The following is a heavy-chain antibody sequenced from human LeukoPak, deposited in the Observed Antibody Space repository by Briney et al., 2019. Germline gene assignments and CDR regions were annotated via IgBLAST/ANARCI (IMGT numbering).Heavy chain of an antibody. J-gene: IGHJ4*02. CDR2: IKQDGSEK. CDR3: ARAFRITIFGVVIRRAFDY. Sequence: PGGSLRLSCAPSGFTFSSYWMSWVRQAPGKGLEWVANIKQDGSEKYYVDSVKGRFTISRDNAKNSLYLQMNSLRAEDTAVYYCARAFRITIFGVVIRRAFDYWGQGTLVTVSS. V-gene: IGHV3-7*01. D-gene: IGHD3-3*01. CDR1: GFTFSSYW.